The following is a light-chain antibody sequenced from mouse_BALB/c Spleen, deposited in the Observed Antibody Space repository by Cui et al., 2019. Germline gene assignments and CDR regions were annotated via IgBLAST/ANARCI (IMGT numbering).Light chain of an antibody. Sequence: QLVLTQPPAIMHASPGEKLTMTCSASSSVSYMHWYQQKSGTSPKRWIYDTSKLASGVPTRFSGSGSGTSYSLTIGSMEAEDAATYYCQQWSSNPPTFGGGTKLEIK. CDR2: DTS. CDR3: QQWSSNPPT. V-gene: IGKV4-59*01. J-gene: IGKJ2*01. CDR1: SSVSY.